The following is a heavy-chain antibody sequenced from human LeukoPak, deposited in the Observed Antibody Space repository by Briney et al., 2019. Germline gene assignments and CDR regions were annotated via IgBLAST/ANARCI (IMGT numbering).Heavy chain of an antibody. V-gene: IGHV1-69*13. D-gene: IGHD3-9*01. J-gene: IGHJ4*02. CDR3: ARGLRYFDWLSGTWYFDY. CDR2: IIPIFGTA. CDR1: GGTFSSYA. Sequence: SVKVSCRASGGTFSSYAISWVRQAPGQGLEWMGGIIPIFGTANYAQKFQGRVTITADESTSTAYMELSSLRSEDTAVYYCARGLRYFDWLSGTWYFDYWGQGTLVTVSS.